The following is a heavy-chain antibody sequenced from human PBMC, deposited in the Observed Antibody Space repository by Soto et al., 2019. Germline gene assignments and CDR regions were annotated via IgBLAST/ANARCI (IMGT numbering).Heavy chain of an antibody. CDR2: MQPSTGRT. D-gene: IGHD1-26*01. V-gene: IGHV1-8*01. CDR3: AGGVSEGVDY. Sequence: ASVKVSCKASGYSFTSLDINWVRQTAGQGLEWMGWMQPSTGRTGYAQKFQGRVTMTRDTSINTAYMELTTLTSDDTAFYYCAGGVSEGVDYWGQGNLVTVSS. J-gene: IGHJ4*02. CDR1: GYSFTSLD.